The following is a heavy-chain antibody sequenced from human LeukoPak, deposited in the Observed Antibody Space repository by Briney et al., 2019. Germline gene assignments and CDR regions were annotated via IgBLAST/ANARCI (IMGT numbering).Heavy chain of an antibody. J-gene: IGHJ4*02. D-gene: IGHD2-15*01. CDR3: AKCSGGSCYSNIDY. CDR2: ISGRDDST. Sequence: GGSLRLSCAASGFTFSSYAMSWVRQAPGKGLEWVSVISGRDDSTYYADSVKGRFTISRDNSKNTLFLEMNNLGAEDMAVYYCAKCSGGSCYSNIDYWGQGTLVIVSS. CDR1: GFTFSSYA. V-gene: IGHV3-23*01.